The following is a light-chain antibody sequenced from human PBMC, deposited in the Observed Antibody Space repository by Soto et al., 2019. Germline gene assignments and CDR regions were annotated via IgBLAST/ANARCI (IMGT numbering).Light chain of an antibody. V-gene: IGKV1-39*01. CDR2: GAS. CDR1: QIIVTH. CDR3: QQTYSTPIS. J-gene: IGKJ5*01. Sequence: DVLVTQSPSSLSASVGDRVTITCRASQIIVTHLSWYQQRPGKAPTLLIYGASTLQRGVPSRFSGSGSGTDFTLTISNLQPEDSATYYCQQTYSTPISFGRGTRVEIK.